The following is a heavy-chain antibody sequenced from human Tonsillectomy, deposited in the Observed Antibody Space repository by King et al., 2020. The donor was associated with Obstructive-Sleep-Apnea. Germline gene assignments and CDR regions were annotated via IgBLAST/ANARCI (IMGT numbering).Heavy chain of an antibody. J-gene: IGHJ4*02. CDR3: ARDRDYYDSSGSHLTAFDF. Sequence: QMQLQESGPGLVKPSETLSLTCAVSGGSISSSSYYWGWIRQPPGKGLEWIGNIYYTGSTYYNPSLKSRVTISVDTSKNQFSLKLNSVTAADTAVYYCARDRDYYDSSGSHLTAFDFWGQGTLVTVSS. D-gene: IGHD3-22*01. V-gene: IGHV4-39*07. CDR1: GGSISSSSYY. CDR2: IYYTGST.